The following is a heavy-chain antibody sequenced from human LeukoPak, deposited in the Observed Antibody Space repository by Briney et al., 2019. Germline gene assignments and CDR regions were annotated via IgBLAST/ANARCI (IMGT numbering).Heavy chain of an antibody. V-gene: IGHV4-4*07. J-gene: IGHJ4*02. Sequence: KPSETLSLTCTVSGGSISNYYWSWIRQPAGKGLEWIGRMYTDGSTNYNPFLNSRVTMSVDTSKKHFSLRLNSVTAADTAVYYCATYDQKLAFDNWGQGTLVTVSS. CDR1: GGSISNYY. D-gene: IGHD6-13*01. CDR3: ATYDQKLAFDN. CDR2: MYTDGST.